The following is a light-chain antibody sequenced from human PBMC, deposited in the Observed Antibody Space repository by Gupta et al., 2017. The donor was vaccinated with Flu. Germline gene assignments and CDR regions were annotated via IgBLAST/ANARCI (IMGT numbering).Light chain of an antibody. V-gene: IGKV1-39*01. CDR2: AAS. CDR1: EGIGTY. Sequence: SLSASGGDRIPITCRASEGIGTYVNWYQQRPGKAPNLLIFAASTLHSGVPSRFSGSRSGTDFTLSIGGLQPEDFGTYYCQQGYISPCTFGQGTKVEVK. CDR3: QQGYISPCT. J-gene: IGKJ1*01.